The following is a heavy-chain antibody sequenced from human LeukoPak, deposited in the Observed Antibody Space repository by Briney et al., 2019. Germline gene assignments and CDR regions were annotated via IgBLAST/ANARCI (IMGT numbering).Heavy chain of an antibody. V-gene: IGHV1-46*01. Sequence: ASVKVSCKASGYTFTNYYMHWVRQAPGQGLEWMGIINPSGGSTIYAQKFQGRVTMTTDTSTSTAYMELRSLRSDDTAVYYCARGRDSLPNWGPYWYFDLWGRGTLVTVSS. CDR2: INPSGGST. CDR3: ARGRDSLPNWGPYWYFDL. D-gene: IGHD7-27*01. J-gene: IGHJ2*01. CDR1: GYTFTNYY.